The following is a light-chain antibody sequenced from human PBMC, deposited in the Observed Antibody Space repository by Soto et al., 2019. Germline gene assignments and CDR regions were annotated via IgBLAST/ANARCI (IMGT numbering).Light chain of an antibody. J-gene: IGKJ4*01. Sequence: MAQAPSTLSASVGDRVTITCRASQGIGDTLAWYQHKPGQTPRLLIYDTSTRATGVPNRFSGSRSGAELTLTINRLHSEDFALYRCQSHSIWLLTLPGGTKLDIK. CDR1: QGIGDT. CDR2: DTS. CDR3: QSHSIWLLT. V-gene: IGKV3-15*01.